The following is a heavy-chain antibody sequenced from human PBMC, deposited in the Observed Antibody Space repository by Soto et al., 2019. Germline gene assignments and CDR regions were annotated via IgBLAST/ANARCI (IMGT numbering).Heavy chain of an antibody. V-gene: IGHV4-59*01. Sequence: SETLSLTCTVSGGSISSYYWSWIRQPPGKGLEWIGYIYYSGSTNYNPSLKSRVTISVDTSKNQFSLKLSSVTAADTAVYYCARALTYNSSYYYYYYMDVWGKGTTVTVSS. CDR2: IYYSGST. CDR3: ARALTYNSSYYYYYYMDV. CDR1: GGSISSYY. D-gene: IGHD1-1*01. J-gene: IGHJ6*03.